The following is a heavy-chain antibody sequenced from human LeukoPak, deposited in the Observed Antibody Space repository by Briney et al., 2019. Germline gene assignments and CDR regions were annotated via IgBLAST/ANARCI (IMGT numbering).Heavy chain of an antibody. CDR1: GFTFTTYS. Sequence: GGSLRLSCAASGFTFTTYSMNWVRQAPGKGLEWLSYISGSGITIYYADSEKGRFTISRDNSKNTLYLQMNSLRAEDTALYYCARDRRYYDSSGYYFHWYFDLWGRGTLVTVSS. D-gene: IGHD3-22*01. J-gene: IGHJ2*01. CDR2: ISGSGITI. V-gene: IGHV3-48*01. CDR3: ARDRRYYDSSGYYFHWYFDL.